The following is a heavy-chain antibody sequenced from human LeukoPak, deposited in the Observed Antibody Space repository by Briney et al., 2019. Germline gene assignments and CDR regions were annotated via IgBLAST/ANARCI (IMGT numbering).Heavy chain of an antibody. CDR2: ISYDGSNK. J-gene: IGHJ4*02. Sequence: GGSLRLSCAASGFTFSSYAMHWVRQAPGKGLEWVAVISYDGSNKYYADSVKGRFTISRDNSKNTLYLQMNSLRAEDTAVYYCARDIPAPGDAKFDCWGQGALVTVSS. CDR1: GFTFSSYA. V-gene: IGHV3-30*04. D-gene: IGHD2-21*01. CDR3: ARDIPAPGDAKFDC.